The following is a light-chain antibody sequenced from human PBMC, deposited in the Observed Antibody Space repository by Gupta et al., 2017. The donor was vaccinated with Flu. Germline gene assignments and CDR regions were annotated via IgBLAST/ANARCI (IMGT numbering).Light chain of an antibody. CDR3: QQRNNWPLT. J-gene: IGKJ4*01. CDR1: QSVNNY. V-gene: IGKV3-11*01. CDR2: DVT. Sequence: ETVLTQSPATLSLSPGERATFSCRASQSVNNYLAWYQQKPGQAPRLLIYDVTNRATGTPARFSDSGSGTEFTLTISSLEPEDSAVYYCQQRNNWPLTFGGGTKVEIK.